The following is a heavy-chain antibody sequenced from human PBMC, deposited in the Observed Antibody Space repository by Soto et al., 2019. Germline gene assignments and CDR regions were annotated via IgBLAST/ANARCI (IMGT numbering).Heavy chain of an antibody. D-gene: IGHD3-10*01. CDR2: ISYTGNT. Sequence: PSETLSLTCTVSGGSISSSSYYWVWIRQPPGKGLEWIGTISYTGNTFYNPSLNSRVTISVDTSKNQFSLKLSSVTAADTAVYYCARRYFYGSGKYGVDLWGQGTTVTVSS. J-gene: IGHJ6*01. CDR3: ARRYFYGSGKYGVDL. CDR1: GGSISSSSYY. V-gene: IGHV4-39*01.